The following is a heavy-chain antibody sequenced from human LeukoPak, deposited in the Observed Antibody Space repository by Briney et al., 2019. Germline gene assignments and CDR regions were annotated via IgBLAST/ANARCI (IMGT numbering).Heavy chain of an antibody. Sequence: SETLSLTCAVYGGSFSGYYWSWIRQPPGKGLEWIGEINHSGSTNYNPSLKSRVTISVDTSKNQFSLKLSSVTAADTAVYYCARDLMTPRKTYSSSSEYYYYYYMDVWGRGTTVTVSS. D-gene: IGHD6-6*01. V-gene: IGHV4-34*01. CDR1: GGSFSGYY. CDR2: INHSGST. CDR3: ARDLMTPRKTYSSSSEYYYYYYMDV. J-gene: IGHJ6*03.